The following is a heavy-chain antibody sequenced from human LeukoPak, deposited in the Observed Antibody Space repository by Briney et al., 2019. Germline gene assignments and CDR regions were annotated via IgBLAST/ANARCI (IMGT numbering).Heavy chain of an antibody. CDR3: ARWRYSEIDY. J-gene: IGHJ4*02. V-gene: IGHV4-59*01. CDR2: IYYSGST. Sequence: KPSETLSLTCTVSGGSISSYYWSWIRQPPGKGLEWIGYIYYSGSTNYNPSLKGRVTISVDTSKNQFSLKLSSVTAADTAVYYCARWRYSEIDYWGQGTLVTVSS. CDR1: GGSISSYY. D-gene: IGHD1-1*01.